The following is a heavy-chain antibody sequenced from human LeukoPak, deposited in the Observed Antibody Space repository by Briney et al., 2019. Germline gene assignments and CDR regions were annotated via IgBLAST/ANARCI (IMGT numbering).Heavy chain of an antibody. CDR2: IVVGSGNT. Sequence: ASVKVSCKASGFTFTSSAMQWVRQARGQRLVWIGWIVVGSGNTNYAQKFQERVTITRDMSTSTAYMELSSLRSEDTAVYYCAAGRYYYDSRVAFDIWGQGTMVTVSS. D-gene: IGHD3-22*01. CDR3: AAGRYYYDSRVAFDI. CDR1: GFTFTSSA. J-gene: IGHJ3*02. V-gene: IGHV1-58*02.